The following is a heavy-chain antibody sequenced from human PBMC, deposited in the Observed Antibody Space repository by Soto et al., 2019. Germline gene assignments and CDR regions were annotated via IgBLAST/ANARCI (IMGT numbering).Heavy chain of an antibody. Sequence: GGSLRLSCAASGFTFSSYAMNWVRQAPGKGLEWVSDISSSGGSGGSTHYAESVKGRFTISRDNSKNTLYLQMDSLRAEDTAVYYCAKDWRMDVWGQGTTVTVSS. CDR3: AKDWRMDV. CDR2: ISSSGGSGGST. V-gene: IGHV3-23*01. J-gene: IGHJ6*02. CDR1: GFTFSSYA.